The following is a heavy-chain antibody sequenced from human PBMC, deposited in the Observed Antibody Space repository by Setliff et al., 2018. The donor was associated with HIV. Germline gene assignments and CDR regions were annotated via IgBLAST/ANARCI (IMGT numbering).Heavy chain of an antibody. CDR3: ARDDFLYDYDYMDA. CDR1: GITFTNAW. V-gene: IGHV3-15*01. D-gene: IGHD3-16*01. CDR2: IKGKASRGTT. J-gene: IGHJ6*03. Sequence: GGSLRLSCSASGITFTNAWMTWVRQAPGKGLEWVGRIKGKASRGTTDYAAPVKGRFTISRDDTQNTLFLQMNSLKTEDSAVYYCARDDFLYDYDYMDAWGKGTTVTSP.